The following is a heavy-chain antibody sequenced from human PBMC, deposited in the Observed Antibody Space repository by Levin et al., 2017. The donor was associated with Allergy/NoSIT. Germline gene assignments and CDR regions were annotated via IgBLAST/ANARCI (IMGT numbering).Heavy chain of an antibody. Sequence: SVKVSCKASGGAFRTYTINWVRQAPGQGLEWMGMIIPMFGTINHAQKFLDRVAISADESTSTAYMELNSLTSDDAAVYYCAREYGGHFFDPWGQGTLVTVSS. D-gene: IGHD3-10*01. CDR3: AREYGGHFFDP. J-gene: IGHJ5*02. CDR2: IIPMFGTI. CDR1: GGAFRTYT. V-gene: IGHV1-69*13.